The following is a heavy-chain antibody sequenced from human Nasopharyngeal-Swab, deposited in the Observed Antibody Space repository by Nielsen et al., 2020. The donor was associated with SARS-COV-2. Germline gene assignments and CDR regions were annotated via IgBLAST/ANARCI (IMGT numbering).Heavy chain of an antibody. V-gene: IGHV4-39*01. J-gene: IGHJ4*02. Sequence: WIRQPPGKGLEWIGSIYYAGSSSYSGRTYYNPSPENRVTISVDTSKNRFSLKVNSVTAADTAVYYCARHQDDFWSGYFVFDCWGQGALVTVSS. CDR2: IYYAGSSSYSGRT. CDR3: ARHQDDFWSGYFVFDC. D-gene: IGHD3-3*01.